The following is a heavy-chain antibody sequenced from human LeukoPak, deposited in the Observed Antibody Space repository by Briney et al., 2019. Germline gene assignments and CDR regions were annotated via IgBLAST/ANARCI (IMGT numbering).Heavy chain of an antibody. CDR3: ARVDTVMAYYFNL. D-gene: IGHD5-18*01. V-gene: IGHV3-23*01. Sequence: GGSLRLSCAASGYPFSSYAMSWVRQGPGKGLEWVSAISDNGGRTYYAESVKGRFTISRHNSRNTLYLQMNSLRAEDTAVYYCARVDTVMAYYFNLWGQGTLVTVSS. CDR1: GYPFSSYA. J-gene: IGHJ4*02. CDR2: ISDNGGRT.